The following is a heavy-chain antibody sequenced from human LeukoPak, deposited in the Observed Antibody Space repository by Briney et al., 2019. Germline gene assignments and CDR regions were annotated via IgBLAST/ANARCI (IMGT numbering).Heavy chain of an antibody. CDR1: GYTFTGYY. V-gene: IGHV1-2*06. D-gene: IGHD5-18*01. Sequence: ATVKVSCKASGYTFTGYYMHWVRQAPGQGLEWMGRINPNSGGTNYAQKFQGRVTMTRDTSISTAYMELSRLRSDDTAVYYCARTRQSTAMVIGGLVWYFGYWGQGTLVTVS. CDR3: ARTRQSTAMVIGGLVWYFGY. CDR2: INPNSGGT. J-gene: IGHJ4*02.